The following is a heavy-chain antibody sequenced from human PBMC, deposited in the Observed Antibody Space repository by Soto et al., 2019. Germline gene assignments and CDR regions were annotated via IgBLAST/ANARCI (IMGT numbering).Heavy chain of an antibody. CDR1: GGSFSGYY. V-gene: IGHV4-34*01. CDR3: ARGPEYYDYVWGSYRSITLFDY. Sequence: PSETLSLTCAVYGGSFSGYYWSWIRQPPGKGLEWIGEINHSGSTNYNPSLKSRVTISVDTSKNQFSLKLSAVTAADTAVYYCARGPEYYDYVWGSYRSITLFDYWGQGTLVTVSS. J-gene: IGHJ4*02. CDR2: INHSGST. D-gene: IGHD3-16*02.